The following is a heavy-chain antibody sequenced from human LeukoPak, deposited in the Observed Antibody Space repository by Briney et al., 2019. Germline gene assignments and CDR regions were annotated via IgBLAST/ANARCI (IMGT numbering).Heavy chain of an antibody. D-gene: IGHD1-26*01. Sequence: PGGSLRLSCAASGFTFSDYAMQWVRQAPGKGLEYVSAISSNGGSTYYASSVKGRFTIFRDNSKNTLYLQMGSLRAEDTAVYYCARVRSGSYFDYWGQGTLVTVS. CDR3: ARVRSGSYFDY. CDR1: GFTFSDYA. V-gene: IGHV3-64*01. CDR2: ISSNGGST. J-gene: IGHJ4*03.